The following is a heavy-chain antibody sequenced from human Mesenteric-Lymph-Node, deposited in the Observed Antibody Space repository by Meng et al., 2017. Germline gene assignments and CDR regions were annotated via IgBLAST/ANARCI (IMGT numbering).Heavy chain of an antibody. J-gene: IGHJ4*02. Sequence: GESLKISCAASGFTFDDYGMSWVRQAPGKGLEWVSGINWNGGSTGYADSVKGRFTISRDNAKNSLYLQMNSLRAEDTALYYCARAGGAYSSSWYGTHFDYWGQGTLVTVSS. V-gene: IGHV3-20*04. CDR2: INWNGGST. CDR1: GFTFDDYG. D-gene: IGHD6-13*01. CDR3: ARAGGAYSSSWYGTHFDY.